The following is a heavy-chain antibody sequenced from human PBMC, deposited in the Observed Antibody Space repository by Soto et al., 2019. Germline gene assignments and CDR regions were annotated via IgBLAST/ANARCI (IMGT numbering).Heavy chain of an antibody. Sequence: EVQLAESGGDLVQPGGSLRLSCVGSGFTFSYYEMKWVRQAPGKGLERVAFISHTDRLTHYPDSVKGRFTISRDNAQNSLYLEMTSLRVEDTGVYYCARDTGRASADLWGQGTLVTVSS. V-gene: IGHV3-48*03. CDR2: ISHTDRLT. D-gene: IGHD6-13*01. CDR1: GFTFSYYE. CDR3: ARDTGRASADL. J-gene: IGHJ5*02.